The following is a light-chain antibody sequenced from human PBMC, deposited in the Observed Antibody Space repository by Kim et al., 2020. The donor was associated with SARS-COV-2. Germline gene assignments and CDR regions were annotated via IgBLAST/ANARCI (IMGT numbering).Light chain of an antibody. V-gene: IGLV4-69*01. CDR2: VSSDGRH. CDR1: SGHSSYA. Sequence: QPVLTQSPSASASLGASVKLTCTLSSGHSSYAIAWHQQQPKRGPRFLMKVSSDGRHTKGDGIPDRFSGSSSGAERYLTISSLQYEDEADYYCQTWGTGFHYVFGPGTKVTVL. J-gene: IGLJ1*01. CDR3: QTWGTGFHYV.